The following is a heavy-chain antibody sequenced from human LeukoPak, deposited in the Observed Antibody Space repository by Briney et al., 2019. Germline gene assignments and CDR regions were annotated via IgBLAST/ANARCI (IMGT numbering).Heavy chain of an antibody. D-gene: IGHD3-22*01. J-gene: IGHJ4*02. CDR1: GSTFSSYA. Sequence: GGSLRLSCAASGSTFSSYAMSWVRQAPGKGLEWVSAISGSGGSTCYADSVKGRFTISRDNSKNTLYLQMNSLRAEDTAVYYCAKVSSGYYFDYWGQGTLVTVSS. CDR2: ISGSGGST. V-gene: IGHV3-23*01. CDR3: AKVSSGYYFDY.